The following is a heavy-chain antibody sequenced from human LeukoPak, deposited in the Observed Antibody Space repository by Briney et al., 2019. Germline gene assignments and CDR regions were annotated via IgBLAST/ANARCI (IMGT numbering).Heavy chain of an antibody. J-gene: IGHJ4*02. CDR3: ARGRVCDILSRFDY. Sequence: GGSLRLSCAASGFTFSSYSMNWVRQAPGKGLEWVSYISSSSSTIYYADSVKGRFTISRDNAKNSLYLQMNSLRAEDTAVYYCARGRVCDILSRFDYWGQGTLVTVSS. V-gene: IGHV3-48*01. D-gene: IGHD3-9*01. CDR1: GFTFSSYS. CDR2: ISSSSSTI.